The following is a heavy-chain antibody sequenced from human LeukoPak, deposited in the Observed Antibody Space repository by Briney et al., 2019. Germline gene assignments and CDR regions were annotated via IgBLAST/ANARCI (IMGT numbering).Heavy chain of an antibody. Sequence: GGSLRLSCAASGFTFNNYNINWVRQAPGKGLEWVSSVSSSSSYVYYADSVNGRFTISRDNAKNSLYLQMNSLRAEDTAVYYCARGNGGWFDYWGQGTLVTVSS. CDR1: GFTFNNYN. J-gene: IGHJ4*02. CDR3: ARGNGGWFDY. CDR2: VSSSSSYV. V-gene: IGHV3-21*01. D-gene: IGHD2-8*01.